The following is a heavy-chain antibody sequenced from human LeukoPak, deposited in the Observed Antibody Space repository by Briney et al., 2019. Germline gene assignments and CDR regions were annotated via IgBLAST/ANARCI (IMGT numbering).Heavy chain of an antibody. CDR2: INPSGGST. Sequence: ASVKVSCKASGYTFTSYYMHWVRQAPGQGLEWMGIINPSGGSTSYAQKFQGRVTMTRDTPTNTVYMELSSLRSEDTAVYFCARATLSDYYFNYWGQGTLVTVSS. CDR3: ARATLSDYYFNY. CDR1: GYTFTSYY. V-gene: IGHV1-46*01. J-gene: IGHJ4*02.